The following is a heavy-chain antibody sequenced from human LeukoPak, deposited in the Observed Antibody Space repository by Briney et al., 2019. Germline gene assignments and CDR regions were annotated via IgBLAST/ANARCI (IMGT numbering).Heavy chain of an antibody. CDR2: FDPEDGET. CDR1: GYILTELS. J-gene: IGHJ4*02. D-gene: IGHD3-10*01. V-gene: IGHV1-24*01. CDR3: ATDRVWFGEPDFDY. Sequence: ASVKVSCKVSGYILTELSMHWVRQAPGKGLEWMGGFDPEDGETIYAQKFQGRVTMTEDTSTDTAYMELSSLRSEDTAVYYCATDRVWFGEPDFDYWGQGTLVTVSS.